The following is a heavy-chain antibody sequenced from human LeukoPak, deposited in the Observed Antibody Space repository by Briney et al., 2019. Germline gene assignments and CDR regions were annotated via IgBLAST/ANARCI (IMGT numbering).Heavy chain of an antibody. CDR2: IYYSGST. CDR3: ARLGRDGYSRGLYYFDY. Sequence: SETLSLTCTVSGSSISSGYYWGWIRQPPGKGLEWIGSIYYSGSTYYNPSLKSRVTISVDTSKNQFSLKLSSVTAADTAVYYCARLGRDGYSRGLYYFDYWGQGTLVTVSS. D-gene: IGHD5-24*01. V-gene: IGHV4-38-2*02. J-gene: IGHJ4*02. CDR1: GSSISSGYY.